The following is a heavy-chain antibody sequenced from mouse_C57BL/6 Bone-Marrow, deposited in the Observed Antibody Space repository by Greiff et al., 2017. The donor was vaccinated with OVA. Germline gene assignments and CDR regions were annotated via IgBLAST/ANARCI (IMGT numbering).Heavy chain of an antibody. CDR3: ARHEFYYAMDY. V-gene: IGHV5-15*01. CDR2: ISNLAYSI. J-gene: IGHJ4*01. CDR1: GFTFSDYG. Sequence: EVHLVESGGDLVKPGGSLKLSCAASGFTFSDYGMAWVRQAPRKGPEWVAFISNLAYSIYYADTVTGRFTISRENAKNTLYLEMSSLRSEDTAMYYCARHEFYYAMDYWGQGTSVTVSS.